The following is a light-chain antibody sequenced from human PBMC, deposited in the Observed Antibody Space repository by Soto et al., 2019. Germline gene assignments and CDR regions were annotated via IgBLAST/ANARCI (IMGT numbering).Light chain of an antibody. J-gene: IGKJ2*01. V-gene: IGKV1-5*03. CDR3: HRYSSYPHT. Sequence: DIPMTQSPSTLSASVGDRVTIACRASQRISSWLAWYQQKPGTAPTRLIYKASSLQSGVPSMFSGRGPGTDFALYISSLQPGGLATYYCHRYSSYPHTFGQGTKLEIK. CDR1: QRISSW. CDR2: KAS.